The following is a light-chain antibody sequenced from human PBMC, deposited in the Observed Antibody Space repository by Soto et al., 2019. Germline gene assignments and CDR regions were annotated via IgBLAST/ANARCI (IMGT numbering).Light chain of an antibody. V-gene: IGKV1-39*01. CDR1: QSISNY. CDR2: AAS. Sequence: DIQMTQSPSSLSASVGDRVTITCRASQSISNYLNWYQQKPGKAPNLLIYAASSLESGVPSRFSGSGSGTDFTLTISSLQPEDSATYYCQQSYNTPYTFGQGTKLEIK. J-gene: IGKJ2*01. CDR3: QQSYNTPYT.